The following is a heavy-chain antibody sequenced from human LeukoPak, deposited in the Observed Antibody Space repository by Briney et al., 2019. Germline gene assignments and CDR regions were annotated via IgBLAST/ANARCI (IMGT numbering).Heavy chain of an antibody. Sequence: SETLSLTCTVSGGSISSSSYYWGWIRQPPWKGLEWIGSIYYSGSTYYNPSLKSRVTISVDTSKNQFSLKLSSVTAADTAVYYCARADYGDYVVESYWFGPWGQGTLVTVSS. D-gene: IGHD4-17*01. CDR1: GGSISSSSYY. V-gene: IGHV4-39*01. CDR2: IYYSGST. CDR3: ARADYGDYVVESYWFGP. J-gene: IGHJ5*02.